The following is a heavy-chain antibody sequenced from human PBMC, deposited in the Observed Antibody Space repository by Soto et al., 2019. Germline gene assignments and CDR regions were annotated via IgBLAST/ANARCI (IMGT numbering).Heavy chain of an antibody. J-gene: IGHJ6*03. V-gene: IGHV4-34*01. Sequence: QVQLQQWGAGLLKPSETLSLTCAVYGGSFSGYYWSWIRQPPGKGLEWIGEINHSGSTNYNPSLKSRVTISVDTSKNQFSLKLSSVTAADTAVYYCARGGERYYYYYYMDVWGKGTTVTVSS. CDR1: GGSFSGYY. CDR2: INHSGST. D-gene: IGHD3-3*01. CDR3: ARGGERYYYYYYMDV.